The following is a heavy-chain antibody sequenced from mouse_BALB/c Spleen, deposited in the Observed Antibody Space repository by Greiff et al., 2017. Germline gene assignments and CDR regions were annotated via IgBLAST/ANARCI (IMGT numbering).Heavy chain of an antibody. CDR1: GYTFTSYT. CDR2: INPSSGYT. J-gene: IGHJ1*01. Sequence: QVQLMESGAELARPGASVKMSCTASGYTFTSYTMHWVKQRPGQGLEWIGYINPSSGYTNYNQKFKDKATLTADKSSSTAYMQLSSLTSEDSAVYYCARELGYFDVWGEGTTVTVSS. D-gene: IGHD4-1*01. CDR3: ARELGYFDV. V-gene: IGHV1-4*01.